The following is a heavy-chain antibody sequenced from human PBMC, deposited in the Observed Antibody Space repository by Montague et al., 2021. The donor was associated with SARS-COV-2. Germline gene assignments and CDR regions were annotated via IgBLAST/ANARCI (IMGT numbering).Heavy chain of an antibody. D-gene: IGHD2-2*01. CDR2: IYYSGST. V-gene: IGHV4-39*01. CDR3: ARQGDQLLMEYGFDP. Sequence: SETLSLTCTVSGGSISSSSYYWGWIRQPPGKGLEWIGSIYYSGSTYYNPSLKSRVTISVDTSKNQFSLKLSSVTAADTAVYYCARQGDQLLMEYGFDPRGHGTLVTVSS. J-gene: IGHJ5*02. CDR1: GGSISSSSYY.